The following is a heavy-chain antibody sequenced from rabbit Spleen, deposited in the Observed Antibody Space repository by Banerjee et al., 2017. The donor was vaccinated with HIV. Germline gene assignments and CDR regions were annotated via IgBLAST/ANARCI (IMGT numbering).Heavy chain of an antibody. CDR1: GFSFSSGYD. CDR2: IDPIFGTT. CDR3: ARDDTAASWGDFVL. D-gene: IGHD4-2*01. J-gene: IGHJ4*01. Sequence: QEQLVESGGGLVQPEGSLTLTCKVSGFSFSSGYDMCWVRQAPGKGLEWIGYIDPIFGTTTYASWVNDRFTISSHNAQNTRYLQLKSLTAADTATYFCARDDTAASWGDFVLWGPGTLVTVS. V-gene: IGHV1S43*01.